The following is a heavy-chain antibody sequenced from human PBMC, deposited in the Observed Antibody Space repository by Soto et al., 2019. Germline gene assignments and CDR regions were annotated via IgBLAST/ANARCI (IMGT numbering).Heavy chain of an antibody. V-gene: IGHV1-69*12. CDR3: AHPKRNYYYYYRMDV. J-gene: IGHJ6*02. CDR1: GGTFSSYA. Sequence: QVQLVQSGAEVKKPGSSVKVSCKASGGTFSSYAISWVRQAPGQGLEWMGGVSPIFGTANYAQKFQGRVTITADDSTSIAYMERSSLRSEDTAVYYCAHPKRNYYYYYRMDVWGQGTTVTVSS. CDR2: VSPIFGTA.